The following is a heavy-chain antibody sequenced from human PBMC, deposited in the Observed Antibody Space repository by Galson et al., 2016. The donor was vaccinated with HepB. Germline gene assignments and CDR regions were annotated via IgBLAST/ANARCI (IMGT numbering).Heavy chain of an antibody. D-gene: IGHD4-11*01. Sequence: SLRLSCAASGCSFNNSWMNWVRQAPGKGPEWVASMNPDGSADYYVGSVRGRYTISRDNAKNSLYLQMDSLRADDTAVYYCARDRAYSQFDFWGQGTPVTVSS. J-gene: IGHJ4*02. CDR2: MNPDGSAD. V-gene: IGHV3-7*03. CDR1: GCSFNNSW. CDR3: ARDRAYSQFDF.